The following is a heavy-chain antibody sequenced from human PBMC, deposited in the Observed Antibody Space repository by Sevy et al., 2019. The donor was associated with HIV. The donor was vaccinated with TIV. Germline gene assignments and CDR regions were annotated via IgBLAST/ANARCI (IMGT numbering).Heavy chain of an antibody. CDR1: GFPFSNYW. J-gene: IGHJ4*02. CDR2: IKQDESEM. D-gene: IGHD4-17*01. CDR3: ARGPNYGDRTDYFEY. Sequence: GGSLRLSCAVSGFPFSNYWMSWVRQAPGKGLERVANIKQDESEMYNVDSVKGRFTISRDNAKNSVSLQMNSLGAEDTAVYYCARGPNYGDRTDYFEYWGQGILVTVSS. V-gene: IGHV3-7*01.